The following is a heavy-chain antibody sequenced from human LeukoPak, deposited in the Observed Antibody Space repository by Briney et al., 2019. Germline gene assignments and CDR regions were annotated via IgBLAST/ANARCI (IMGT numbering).Heavy chain of an antibody. CDR1: GFSFSTYD. Sequence: PGGSLRLSCVGSGFSFSTYDMGWVRQTPGKGLEWVSAISTTGGYTEDADSVKGRFTISRDNSPNTLFLQMHSLRAEDTAVYYCAKKPATIKFPFDIWGQGTLVTVSP. CDR2: ISTTGGYT. V-gene: IGHV3-23*01. CDR3: AKKPATIKFPFDI. J-gene: IGHJ4*02. D-gene: IGHD5-24*01.